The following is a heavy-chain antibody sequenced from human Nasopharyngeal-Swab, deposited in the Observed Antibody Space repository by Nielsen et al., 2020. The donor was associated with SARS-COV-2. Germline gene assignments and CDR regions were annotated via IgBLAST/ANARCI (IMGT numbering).Heavy chain of an antibody. V-gene: IGHV3-23*01. CDR3: VRHTGGFYASSDY. CDR1: GFIFSTCA. CDR2: IDNRYDDT. Sequence: GESLKISCSASGFIFSTCAMSLFRQAPGQGLEWVSTIDNRYDDTYYSDSMEGRVTVSRDNSQNTLYLHVNSLRTEDTAWYYCVRHTGGFYASSDYWGQGQLVTVSS. J-gene: IGHJ4*02. D-gene: IGHD2/OR15-2a*01.